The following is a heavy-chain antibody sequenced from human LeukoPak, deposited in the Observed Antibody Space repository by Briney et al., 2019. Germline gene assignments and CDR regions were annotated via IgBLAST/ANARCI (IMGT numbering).Heavy chain of an antibody. D-gene: IGHD2-15*01. Sequence: SQTLSLTCAISGDSVSINSAAWNWIRQSPSRGLEWLGRTYFTSKWYNDYAVSVKSRITINPDTSKNQLSLQLNSVTPEDTAVYYCARGAYCSGGRCQNWFDPWGQGTLVSVSS. V-gene: IGHV6-1*01. J-gene: IGHJ5*02. CDR1: GDSVSINSAA. CDR3: ARGAYCSGGRCQNWFDP. CDR2: TYFTSKWYN.